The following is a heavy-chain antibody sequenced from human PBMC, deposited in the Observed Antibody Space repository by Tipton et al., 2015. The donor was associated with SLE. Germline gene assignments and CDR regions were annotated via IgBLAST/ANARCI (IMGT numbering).Heavy chain of an antibody. D-gene: IGHD2/OR15-2a*01. CDR1: GGSFNVYF. CDR3: ARAREYEMSLPLFMDV. Sequence: TLSLTCTVYGGSFNVYFWTWVRQPPGKGLEWIGEISHSGTTEYAPSLKSRVTISVGTSKKQVSLELTSVTAADTAIYYCARAREYEMSLPLFMDVWGQGATVTVSS. CDR2: ISHSGTT. J-gene: IGHJ6*02. V-gene: IGHV4-34*01.